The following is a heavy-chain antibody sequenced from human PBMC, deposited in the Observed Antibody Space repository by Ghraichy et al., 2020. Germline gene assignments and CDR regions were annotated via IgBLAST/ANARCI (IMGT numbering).Heavy chain of an antibody. V-gene: IGHV3-64D*06. CDR3: VKDRFTGIAVAVTPDY. Sequence: GESLNISCSASGFTFSSYAMHWVRQAPGKGLQYVSAISGNGVSTYYADSVKGRFTISRDNSKNTLNLQMSSLRAEDTAVYYCVKDRFTGIAVAVTPDYWGQGTMVTVSS. CDR2: ISGNGVST. CDR1: GFTFSSYA. D-gene: IGHD6-19*01. J-gene: IGHJ4*02.